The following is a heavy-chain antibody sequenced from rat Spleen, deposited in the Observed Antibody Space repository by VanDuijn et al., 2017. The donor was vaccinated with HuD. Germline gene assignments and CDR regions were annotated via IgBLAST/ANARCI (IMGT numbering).Heavy chain of an antibody. V-gene: IGHV5-31*01. CDR2: ITNSGGGL. J-gene: IGHJ2*01. Sequence: EVQLVESGGGLVQPGRSLKLSCAASGFTFNKYWMSWIRQAPGKGLEWVASITNSGGGLYYPDSVKGRFTVSRNNAQNTLYLQMNNLRSEDTATYYCARENYYSGDYWGQGVMVTVSS. D-gene: IGHD1-1*01. CDR1: GFTFNKYW. CDR3: ARENYYSGDY.